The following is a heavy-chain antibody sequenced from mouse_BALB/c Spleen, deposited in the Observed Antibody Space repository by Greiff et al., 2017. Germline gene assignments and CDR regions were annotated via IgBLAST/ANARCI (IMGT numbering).Heavy chain of an antibody. CDR3: ARGIKDFDY. V-gene: IGHV5-17*02. Sequence: EVQGVESGGGLVQPGGSRKLSCAASGFTFSSFGMHWVRQAPEKGLEWVAYISSGSSTIYYADTVKGRFTISRDNPKNTLFLQMTSLRSEDTAMYYCARGIKDFDYWGQGTTLTVSS. CDR1: GFTFSSFG. CDR2: ISSGSSTI. D-gene: IGHD1-3*01. J-gene: IGHJ2*01.